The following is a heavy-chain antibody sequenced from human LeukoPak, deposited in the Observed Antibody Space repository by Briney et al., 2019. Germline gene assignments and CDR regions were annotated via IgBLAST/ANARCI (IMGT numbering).Heavy chain of an antibody. CDR2: INHSGST. D-gene: IGHD6-13*01. J-gene: IGHJ4*02. Sequence: SETLSLTCAVYGGSFSGYYWSWIRQPPGKGLEWIGEINHSGSTNYNPSLKSRVTISVDTSKNQFSLKLSSVTAADTAIYYCARKNMSRRRRGIAAAGTELDYWGQGTLVTVSS. CDR3: ARKNMSRRRRGIAAAGTELDY. V-gene: IGHV4-34*01. CDR1: GGSFSGYY.